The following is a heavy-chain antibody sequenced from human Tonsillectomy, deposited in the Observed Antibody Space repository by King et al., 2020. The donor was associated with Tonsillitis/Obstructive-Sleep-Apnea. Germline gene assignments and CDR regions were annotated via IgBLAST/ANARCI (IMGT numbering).Heavy chain of an antibody. CDR3: ATTGGAARPFDY. Sequence: VQLVESGAEVKRPGESLKISCTGSGYSFTSYWIAWVRQMPGKGLEWMGIIYSGDSDTRYSPSFQGQVTISADKSITTAYLQWDSLKASDTAMYYCATTGGAARPFDYWGQGTLVTVSS. J-gene: IGHJ4*02. D-gene: IGHD6-6*01. CDR1: GYSFTSYW. V-gene: IGHV5-51*01. CDR2: IYSGDSDT.